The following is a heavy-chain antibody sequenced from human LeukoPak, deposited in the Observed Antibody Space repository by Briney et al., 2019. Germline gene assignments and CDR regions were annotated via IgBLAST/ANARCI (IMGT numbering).Heavy chain of an antibody. V-gene: IGHV3-23*01. Sequence: GGSLRLSCAASGFTFSSYAMTWVRQAPGKGLEWVSVIGRYGGDIHYADSVEGRFTISRDNSKNTLYLQMNSLRVEDTAIYYCAKYAPPTTVVTRFFDSWGQGTTVTVSS. CDR1: GFTFSSYA. D-gene: IGHD4-23*01. CDR3: AKYAPPTTVVTRFFDS. CDR2: IGRYGGDI. J-gene: IGHJ4*03.